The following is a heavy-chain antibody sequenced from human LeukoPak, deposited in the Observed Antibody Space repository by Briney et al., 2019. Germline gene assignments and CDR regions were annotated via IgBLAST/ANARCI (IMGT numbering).Heavy chain of an antibody. D-gene: IGHD3-22*01. CDR2: IWYDGSNK. V-gene: IGHV3-33*08. CDR3: ARGVDYYENSGTVDY. J-gene: IGHJ4*02. Sequence: GGSLRLSCAASGFTFSDYGMHWVRQPPGKGLEWVAIIWYDGSNKTYEDSVKGRFTISRNNSKNTLYLQMNSLRAEDTAVYYCARGVDYYENSGTVDYWGQGTLVTVSS. CDR1: GFTFSDYG.